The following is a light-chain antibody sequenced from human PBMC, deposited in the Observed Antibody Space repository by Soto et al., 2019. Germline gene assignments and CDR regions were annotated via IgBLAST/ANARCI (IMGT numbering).Light chain of an antibody. J-gene: IGLJ1*01. CDR2: EVS. Sequence: SLLTQPASVSGSPGQSITISCTGTSSDVGSYNLVSWYQQHPGKAPKLMIYEVSKRPSGVSNRFSGSKSGNTASLTISGLQAEDEADYYCCSYAGSFFGTGTKVTVL. CDR1: SSDVGSYNL. V-gene: IGLV2-23*02. CDR3: CSYAGSF.